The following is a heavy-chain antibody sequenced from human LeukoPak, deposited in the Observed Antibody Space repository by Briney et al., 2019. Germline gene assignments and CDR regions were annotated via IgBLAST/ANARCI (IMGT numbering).Heavy chain of an antibody. CDR1: GYSFTSYW. CDR2: IYPGDSDT. CDR3: ARGDVACCGGDCYYFDY. D-gene: IGHD2-21*02. V-gene: IGHV5-51*01. Sequence: GKSLKISCKGSGYSFTSYWIGWVRQMPGKGLEWMGIIYPGDSDTRYSPSFQGQVTISADKSISTAYLQWSSLKASDTAMYYCARGDVACCGGDCYYFDYWGQGTLVTVSS. J-gene: IGHJ4*02.